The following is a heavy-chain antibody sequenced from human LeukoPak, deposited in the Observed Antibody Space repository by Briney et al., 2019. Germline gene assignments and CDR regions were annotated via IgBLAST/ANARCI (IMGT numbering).Heavy chain of an antibody. CDR3: ARDQGGVDY. CDR2: IKEDGSEK. CDR1: GFTFSTYW. D-gene: IGHD3-16*01. V-gene: IGHV3-7*01. Sequence: AGGSLRLSCAASGFTFSTYWMSWVRQAPGKGLEWVANIKEDGSEKYYGDSVKGRFTISRDNAKNSLYLQMNSLRAEDTAVYYCARDQGGVDYWGQGTLVTVSS. J-gene: IGHJ4*02.